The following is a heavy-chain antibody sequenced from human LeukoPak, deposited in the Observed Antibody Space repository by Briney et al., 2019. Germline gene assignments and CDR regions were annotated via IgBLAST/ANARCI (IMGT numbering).Heavy chain of an antibody. CDR1: SGSISSSSYY. D-gene: IGHD3-10*01. V-gene: IGHV4-39*01. CDR2: IYYSGST. Sequence: SETLSFTCTVSSGSISSSSYYWGWIRQPPGKGLEWIGSIYYSGSTYYNPSLKSRVTISVDTSKNQFSLKLSSVTAADTDVYYCARLSPDYYGSGSYYHNSKSYWYFDLWGRGTLVTVSS. J-gene: IGHJ2*01. CDR3: ARLSPDYYGSGSYYHNSKSYWYFDL.